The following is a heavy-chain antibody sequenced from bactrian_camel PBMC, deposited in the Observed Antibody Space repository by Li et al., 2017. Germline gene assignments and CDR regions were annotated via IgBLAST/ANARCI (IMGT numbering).Heavy chain of an antibody. D-gene: IGHD1*01. CDR3: AADLVTDEPSLVEREYYY. V-gene: IGHV3S53*01. CDR2: IAGDGRT. CDR1: RSLYSGAC. J-gene: IGHJ4*01. Sequence: HVQLVESGGGSVQAGGSLRLSCVASRSLYSGACVGWLRQAPGKEREGVAAIAGDGRTNYADSVKGRFTISRDGAKNIIALQMDSLKPEDTATYYCAADLVTDEPSLVEREYYYWGQGTQVTVS.